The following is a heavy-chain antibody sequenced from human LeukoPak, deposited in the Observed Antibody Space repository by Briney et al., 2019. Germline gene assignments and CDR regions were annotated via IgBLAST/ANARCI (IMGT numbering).Heavy chain of an antibody. Sequence: PSETLSLTCTVSGGSISSYYWSWIRQPAGKGLEWIGRIYTSGSTNYNPSLKSRVTMSVDTSKNQSSLKLNSVTAADTAVYYCARVVAAAGNNWFDPWGQGTLVTVSS. CDR3: ARVVAAAGNNWFDP. CDR1: GGSISSYY. CDR2: IYTSGST. J-gene: IGHJ5*02. D-gene: IGHD6-13*01. V-gene: IGHV4-4*07.